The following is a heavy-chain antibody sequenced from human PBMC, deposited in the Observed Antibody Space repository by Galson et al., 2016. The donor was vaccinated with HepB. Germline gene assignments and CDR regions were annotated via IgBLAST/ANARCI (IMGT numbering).Heavy chain of an antibody. CDR3: VREFSGSWCDS. CDR2: IYYTGST. CDR1: GGSIGSSSYY. Sequence: TLSLTCTVFGGSIGSSSYYWNWIRQHPGKGPEWVGSIYYTGSTYYNPSLKSRLTISVDTSKSQFSLKLTSVTAADTAVYYCVREFSGSWCDSWGQGTLVTVSS. J-gene: IGHJ5*01. V-gene: IGHV4-31*03. D-gene: IGHD6-25*01.